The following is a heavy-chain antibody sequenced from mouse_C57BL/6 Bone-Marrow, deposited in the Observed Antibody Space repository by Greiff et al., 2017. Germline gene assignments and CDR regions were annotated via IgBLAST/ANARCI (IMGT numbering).Heavy chain of an antibody. CDR3: AREIYDGYYVDWYFDV. CDR1: GYTFTSYW. CDR2: IYPGSGST. Sequence: QVQLQQPGAELVKPGASVKMSCKASGYTFTSYWITWVKQRPGQGLEWIGDIYPGSGSTNYNEKFKSKAPLTVDTSSSTAYMQLSSLTSEDSAVYYCAREIYDGYYVDWYFDVWGTGTTVTVSS. J-gene: IGHJ1*03. V-gene: IGHV1-55*01. D-gene: IGHD2-3*01.